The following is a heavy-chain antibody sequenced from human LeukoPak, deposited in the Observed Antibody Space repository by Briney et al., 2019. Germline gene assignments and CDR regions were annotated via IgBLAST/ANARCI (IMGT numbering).Heavy chain of an antibody. Sequence: PSETLSLTCAVYGGSFSGYYWSWIRQPPGKGLEWIGEINHSGSTNYNPSLKSRVTISVDTSKKQFSLKLSSVTAADTAVYYCARKRRSSSWYPYYYYYYGMDVWGQGTTVTVSS. V-gene: IGHV4-34*01. CDR2: INHSGST. CDR1: GGSFSGYY. J-gene: IGHJ6*02. D-gene: IGHD6-13*01. CDR3: ARKRRSSSWYPYYYYYYGMDV.